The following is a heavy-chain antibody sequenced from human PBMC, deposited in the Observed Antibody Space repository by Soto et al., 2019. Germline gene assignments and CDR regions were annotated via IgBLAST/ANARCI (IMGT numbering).Heavy chain of an antibody. J-gene: IGHJ6*03. CDR1: GFTFSSYG. CDR3: ARDPNGSGWFKGEDYYMDV. V-gene: IGHV3-33*01. D-gene: IGHD6-19*01. Sequence: QVQLVESGGGVVQPGRSLRLSCAASGFTFSSYGMHWVRQAPGKGLEWVAVIWYDGSNKYYADSVKGRFTISRDNSKNTLYLQMNSLRAEDTAVYYCARDPNGSGWFKGEDYYMDVWGKGTTVTVSS. CDR2: IWYDGSNK.